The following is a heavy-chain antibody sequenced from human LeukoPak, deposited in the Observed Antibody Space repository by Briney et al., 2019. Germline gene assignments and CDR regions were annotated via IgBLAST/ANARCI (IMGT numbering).Heavy chain of an antibody. CDR2: IYSSGST. D-gene: IGHD2-2*01. J-gene: IGHJ4*02. V-gene: IGHV3-66*01. CDR1: GFTLSSYG. Sequence: GRSLRLSCAASGFTLSSYGMHWVRQAPGKGLEWLSIIYSSGSTYYADSVKGRFTISRDNSKNTLYLQMNSLRADDTAVYYCARAPSALPAAIDYWGQGTLVTVSS. CDR3: ARAPSALPAAIDY.